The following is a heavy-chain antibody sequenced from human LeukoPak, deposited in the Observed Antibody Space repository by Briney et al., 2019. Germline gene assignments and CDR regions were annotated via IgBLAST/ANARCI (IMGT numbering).Heavy chain of an antibody. J-gene: IGHJ4*02. CDR2: INHSGST. CDR3: ARATVTTVDY. D-gene: IGHD4-11*01. V-gene: IGHV4-34*01. Sequence: PSETLSLTCAVYGGSFSGYYWTWIRQPPGKGLEWIGEINHSGSTNYNPSLKSRVTIPVDTSKNQFSLKLRSLTAADTAVFYCARATVTTVDYWGQGTLVTVSS. CDR1: GGSFSGYY.